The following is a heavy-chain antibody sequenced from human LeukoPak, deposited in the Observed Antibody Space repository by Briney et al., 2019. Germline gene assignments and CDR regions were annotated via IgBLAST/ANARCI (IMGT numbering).Heavy chain of an antibody. Sequence: ASVKVSCKASGYTFTSSGISWVRQAPGQGLEWMGWISAYNGNTNYAQKLQGRVTMTTDTSTSTAYMELRSLRSDDTAVYYCARESYCSSTSCYYYYYYMDVWGKGTTVTVSS. V-gene: IGHV1-18*01. CDR1: GYTFTSSG. D-gene: IGHD2-2*01. CDR2: ISAYNGNT. J-gene: IGHJ6*03. CDR3: ARESYCSSTSCYYYYYYMDV.